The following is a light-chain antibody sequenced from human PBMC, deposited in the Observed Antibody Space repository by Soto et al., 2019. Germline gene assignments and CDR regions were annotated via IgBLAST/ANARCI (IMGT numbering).Light chain of an antibody. J-gene: IGKJ5*01. V-gene: IGKV3-20*01. Sequence: EIFLTQSPGTLSLSRWEIATLSWRASQSVSSTYLAWYQQKPGQAPRLLIYGASSRATGIPDRFSGSGSGTVFTLTISRLEPEDFAVYYCQQYGGSPVTFGQGTRLEIK. CDR1: QSVSSTY. CDR3: QQYGGSPVT. CDR2: GAS.